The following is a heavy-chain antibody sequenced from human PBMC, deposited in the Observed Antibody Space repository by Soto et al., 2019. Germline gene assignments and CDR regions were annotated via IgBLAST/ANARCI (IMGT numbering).Heavy chain of an antibody. CDR2: ISDSGTLT. D-gene: IGHD5-18*01. Sequence: HPGGSLRLSCAASGFTVSSYAVKWVRQAPVKWLEWVSLISDSGTLTYYADSVKGRFTISRDNSGNTLFLQMYSLRAEDTAVYYCARYIPGVRYYGMDVWGQGTTVTVS. CDR3: ARYIPGVRYYGMDV. J-gene: IGHJ6*02. V-gene: IGHV3-23*01. CDR1: GFTVSSYA.